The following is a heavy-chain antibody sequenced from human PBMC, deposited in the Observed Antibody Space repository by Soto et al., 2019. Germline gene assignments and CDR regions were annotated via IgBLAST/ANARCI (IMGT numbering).Heavy chain of an antibody. CDR3: ARYRVVTTKHYYYYGMDV. D-gene: IGHD3-3*01. Sequence: GESLKISCKGSGYSLTSYWISWVRQMSGKGLEWMGRIDPSDSYTNYSPSFQGHVTISADKSISTAYLQWSSLKASDTAMYYCARYRVVTTKHYYYYGMDVWGQGTTVTVSS. CDR2: IDPSDSYT. V-gene: IGHV5-10-1*01. CDR1: GYSLTSYW. J-gene: IGHJ6*02.